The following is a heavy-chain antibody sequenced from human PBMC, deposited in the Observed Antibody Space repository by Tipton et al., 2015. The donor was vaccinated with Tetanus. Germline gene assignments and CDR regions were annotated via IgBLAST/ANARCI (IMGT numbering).Heavy chain of an antibody. CDR1: GYTFTSYG. D-gene: IGHD2-2*01. V-gene: IGHV1-8*02. J-gene: IGHJ6*02. CDR2: LNPKSGSA. Sequence: QVQLVQSGAEVKKPGASVKVSCKASGYTFTSYGLNWVRKAAGRGFEWMGWLNPKSGSAAYAPRFQGRVTMTTNTSITTAFMEVASLTYEDTAVYYCASGSSIRHGLDVWGHGTSVTVSS. CDR3: ASGSSIRHGLDV.